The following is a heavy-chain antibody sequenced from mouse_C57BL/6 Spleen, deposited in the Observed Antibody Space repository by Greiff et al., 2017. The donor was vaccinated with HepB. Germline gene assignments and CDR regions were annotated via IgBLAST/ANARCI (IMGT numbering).Heavy chain of an antibody. J-gene: IGHJ2*01. CDR1: GYTFTGYW. CDR2: ILPGSGST. CDR3: ASRTVYYGYHYFDY. V-gene: IGHV1-9*01. D-gene: IGHD2-2*01. Sequence: QVQLQQSGAELMKPGASVKLSCKATGYTFTGYWIEWVKQRPGHGLEWIGEILPGSGSTNYNEKFKGKATFTADISTNTAYMKLRILTPEDYAIYYYASRTVYYGYHYFDYWGQGTTLTVSS.